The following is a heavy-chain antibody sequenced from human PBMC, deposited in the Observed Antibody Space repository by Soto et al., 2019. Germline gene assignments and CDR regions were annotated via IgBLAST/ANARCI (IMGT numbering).Heavy chain of an antibody. CDR1: GGSISSSSYY. CDR3: ARDRASSSAWFDP. J-gene: IGHJ5*02. D-gene: IGHD6-6*01. CDR2: IYYSGST. Sequence: SETLSLTCTVSGGSISSSSYYWSWIRQHPGKGLEWIGYIYYSGSTYYNPSLKSRVTISVDTSKNQFSLKLSSVTAADTAVYYCARDRASSSAWFDPWGQGTLVTVSS. V-gene: IGHV4-31*03.